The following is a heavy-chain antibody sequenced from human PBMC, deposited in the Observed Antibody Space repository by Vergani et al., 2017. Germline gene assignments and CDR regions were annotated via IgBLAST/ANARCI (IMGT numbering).Heavy chain of an antibody. D-gene: IGHD2-21*01. J-gene: IGHJ6*03. CDR3: AYCGGDCYSGFYFYYMDV. Sequence: QLQLQESGPGLVGPSETLSLSCTVSGGSIDNTNYYWDWIRPPPGKGLEWIGSIYYSGSTYYNPSLKSRVTISVDTSKNQFSLKLSSVTAADTAVYYCAYCGGDCYSGFYFYYMDVWGEGTTVTVSS. CDR1: GGSIDNTNYY. V-gene: IGHV4-39*01. CDR2: IYYSGST.